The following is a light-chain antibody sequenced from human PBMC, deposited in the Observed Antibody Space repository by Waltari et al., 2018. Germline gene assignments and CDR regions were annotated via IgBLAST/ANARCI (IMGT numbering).Light chain of an antibody. CDR1: QSISNNY. Sequence: EIVLTQSPVTLSLSPGERASLSCRASQSISNNYLAWYQQIPGQAPRLLIYHASTRATGIPDRFSGSGSGTDFTLTISSLQAEDVAVYYCQQYFMTPTFGQGTRVEIK. J-gene: IGKJ1*01. CDR3: QQYFMTPT. V-gene: IGKV3-20*01. CDR2: HAS.